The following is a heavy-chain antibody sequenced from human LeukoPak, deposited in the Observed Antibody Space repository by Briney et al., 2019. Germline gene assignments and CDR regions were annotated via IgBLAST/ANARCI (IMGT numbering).Heavy chain of an antibody. CDR1: GGSFSGYY. Sequence: SETLSLTCAVYGGSFSGYYWSWIRQPPGKGLEWIGEINHSGSTNYNPSLKSRVTISVDTSKNQFSLKLSSVTAADTAVYYCARLGNYYDSSGYYYVRYWGQGTLVTVSS. V-gene: IGHV4-34*01. CDR2: INHSGST. CDR3: ARLGNYYDSSGYYYVRY. J-gene: IGHJ4*02. D-gene: IGHD3-22*01.